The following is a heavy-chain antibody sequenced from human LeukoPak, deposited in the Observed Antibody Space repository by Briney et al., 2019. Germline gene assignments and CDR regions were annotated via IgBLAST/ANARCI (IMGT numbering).Heavy chain of an antibody. CDR1: GFTFSSYE. J-gene: IGHJ4*02. CDR3: AKDWSRGLLHYYDSSGYGYFDY. Sequence: GSLRLSCAASGFTFSSYEMNWVRQAPGKGLEWVSYISSSGSTIYYADSVKGRFTISRDNSKNTLYLQMNSLRAEDTAVYYCAKDWSRGLLHYYDSSGYGYFDYWGQGTLVTVSS. D-gene: IGHD3-22*01. CDR2: ISSSGSTI. V-gene: IGHV3-48*03.